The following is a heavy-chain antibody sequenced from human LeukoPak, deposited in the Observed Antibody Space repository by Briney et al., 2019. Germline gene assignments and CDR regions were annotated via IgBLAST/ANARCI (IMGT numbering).Heavy chain of an antibody. CDR3: ARDLAYYYYMDV. V-gene: IGHV4-30-2*01. Sequence: SQTLSLTCTVSGGSISSGGYYWSWIRQPPGKGLEWIGYIYHSGSTYYNPSLESRVTISVDRSKNQFSLKLSSVTAADTAVYYCARDLAYYYYMDVWGKGTTVTVSS. J-gene: IGHJ6*03. CDR1: GGSISSGGYY. CDR2: IYHSGST.